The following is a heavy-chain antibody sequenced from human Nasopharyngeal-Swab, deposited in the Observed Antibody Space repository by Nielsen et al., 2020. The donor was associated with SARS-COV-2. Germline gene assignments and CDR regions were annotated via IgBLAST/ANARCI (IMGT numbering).Heavy chain of an antibody. CDR2: IKQDGSEK. D-gene: IGHD6-19*01. CDR3: AREFRIAVDLYYYYYGMDV. J-gene: IGHJ6*02. V-gene: IGHV3-7*01. CDR1: GFTFSSYW. Sequence: GSLRLSCAASGFTFSSYWMSWVRQAPGKGLEWVANIKQDGSEKYYVDSVKGRFTISRDNAKNSLYLQMNSLRAEDTAVYYCAREFRIAVDLYYYYYGMDVWGQGTTVTVSS.